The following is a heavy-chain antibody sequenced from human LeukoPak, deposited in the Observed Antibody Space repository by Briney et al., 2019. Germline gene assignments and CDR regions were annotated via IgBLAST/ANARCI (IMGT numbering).Heavy chain of an antibody. CDR1: GFTFSSYG. V-gene: IGHV3-30*18. J-gene: IGHJ5*02. CDR2: ISYDGSKK. Sequence: GRSLRLSCAASGFTFSSYGMHWVRQAPGQGVVWVCIISYDGSKKYYGDCVKGRFTNSRDNSKNTLYLQMNSLRAEDTAVYYCAKAYYGSGSPLDWFDPWGQGTLVTVSS. D-gene: IGHD3-10*01. CDR3: AKAYYGSGSPLDWFDP.